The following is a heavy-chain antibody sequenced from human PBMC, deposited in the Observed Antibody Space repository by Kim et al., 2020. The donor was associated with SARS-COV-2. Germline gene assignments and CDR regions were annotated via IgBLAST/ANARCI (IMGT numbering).Heavy chain of an antibody. V-gene: IGHV5-51*01. CDR2: IYPGDSDT. CDR3: ARQGAIVGATSGFDY. Sequence: GESLKISCKGSGYSFTSYWIGWVRQMPGKGLEWMGIIYPGDSDTRYSPSFQGQVTISADKSISTAYLQWSSLKSSDTAMYFYARQGAIVGATSGFDYWGQGTLMTVSS. CDR1: GYSFTSYW. D-gene: IGHD1-26*01. J-gene: IGHJ4*02.